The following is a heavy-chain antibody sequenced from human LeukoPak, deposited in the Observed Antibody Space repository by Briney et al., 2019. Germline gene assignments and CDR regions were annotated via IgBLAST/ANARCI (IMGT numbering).Heavy chain of an antibody. D-gene: IGHD3-10*01. Sequence: GGSLRLSCAASGFTFSDYYMSWIRQAPGKGLEWVSYISSSGSTIYYADSVKGRFTISRDNSKNTLYLQMNSLRAEDTAVYYCAKESLTMVRGVIWYWGQGTLVAVSS. CDR2: ISSSGSTI. V-gene: IGHV3-11*01. CDR1: GFTFSDYY. J-gene: IGHJ4*02. CDR3: AKESLTMVRGVIWY.